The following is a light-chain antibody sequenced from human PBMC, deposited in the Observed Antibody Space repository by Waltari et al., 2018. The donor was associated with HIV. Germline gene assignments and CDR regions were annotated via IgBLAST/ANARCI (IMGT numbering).Light chain of an antibody. CDR3: CSYAGNSSLV. J-gene: IGLJ1*01. Sequence: QSALTQPASVSGSPGQSITISCTGTSSDVGSYNLVSWYQQPPGNAPKVMIYEGSKRPSGVSNRFSGSKSGNTASLTISGLQAEDEADYYCCSYAGNSSLVFGTGTKVSVL. CDR1: SSDVGSYNL. V-gene: IGLV2-23*01. CDR2: EGS.